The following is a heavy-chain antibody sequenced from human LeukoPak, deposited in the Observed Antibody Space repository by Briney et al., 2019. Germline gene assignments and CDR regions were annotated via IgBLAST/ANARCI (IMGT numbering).Heavy chain of an antibody. Sequence: GGSLRLSCAASGFTFSSYAMSWVRQAPGKGLEWVAFIRYDGSNLYYADSVKGRFAISIDKSKNTLYLQMNSLRTEDTAVYYCANQHNERYSFYLDYWGQGTLVTVSS. V-gene: IGHV3-30*02. D-gene: IGHD2/OR15-2a*01. CDR2: IRYDGSNL. CDR3: ANQHNERYSFYLDY. J-gene: IGHJ4*02. CDR1: GFTFSSYA.